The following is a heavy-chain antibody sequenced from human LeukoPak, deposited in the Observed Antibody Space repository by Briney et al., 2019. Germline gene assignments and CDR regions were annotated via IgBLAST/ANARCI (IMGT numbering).Heavy chain of an antibody. D-gene: IGHD2-15*01. CDR3: ARDHCSPGTCLGGH. CDR1: GDTFIPYT. Sequence: GASVKVSCKASGDTFIPYTLSWVRQAPGQGLEWIGRIIPSLDVANYAHKFQGRVTLSVDRDTATTYMEVTSLRSEDTAIYYCARDHCSPGTCLGGHWGQGTLVTVSS. CDR2: IIPSLDVA. J-gene: IGHJ4*02. V-gene: IGHV1-69*04.